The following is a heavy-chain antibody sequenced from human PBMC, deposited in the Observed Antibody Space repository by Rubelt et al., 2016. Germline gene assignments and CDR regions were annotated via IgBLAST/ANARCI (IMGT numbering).Heavy chain of an antibody. D-gene: IGHD1/OR15-1a*01. CDR1: GYTFTSYY. J-gene: IGHJ3*02. Sequence: QVQLVQSGAEVKKPGASVKVSCKASGYTFTSYYMHWVRQAPGQGLEWMGIINPRGGSTSYAQKCQRRVTMNRDTSTSAVYMELSSLGSEETAVYYCARNNIRRGNDACDIWGQGTMVTVSS. V-gene: IGHV1-46*03. CDR3: ARNNIRRGNDACDI. CDR2: INPRGGST.